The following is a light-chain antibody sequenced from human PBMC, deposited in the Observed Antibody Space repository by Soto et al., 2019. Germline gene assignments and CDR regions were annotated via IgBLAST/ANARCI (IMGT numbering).Light chain of an antibody. Sequence: QSAPIQPASVSGSPGQSVTISCIGTSSDVAIYNLVSWYQQYPGNAPNLILYEVSKWSSGISHRFSGSKSGNTASLTISGRQAEDDADYYCGSFEGSRTWVFGGGTKVTVL. CDR2: EVS. V-gene: IGLV2-23*02. CDR1: SSDVAIYNL. J-gene: IGLJ3*02. CDR3: GSFEGSRTWV.